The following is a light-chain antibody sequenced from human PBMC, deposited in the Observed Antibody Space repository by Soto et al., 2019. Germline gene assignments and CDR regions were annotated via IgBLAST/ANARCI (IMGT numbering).Light chain of an antibody. J-gene: IGKJ1*01. Sequence: EIVLTQSPGTLSLSPGERATLSCRASQSVSNIYLAWYQQKPGKAPRLLIYGGSNSATGIPDRFSESGSEPYFTLTISRLETEDFAVYYCQQYGSSGTFGQGTKVEIK. V-gene: IGKV3-20*01. CDR1: QSVSNIY. CDR2: GGS. CDR3: QQYGSSGT.